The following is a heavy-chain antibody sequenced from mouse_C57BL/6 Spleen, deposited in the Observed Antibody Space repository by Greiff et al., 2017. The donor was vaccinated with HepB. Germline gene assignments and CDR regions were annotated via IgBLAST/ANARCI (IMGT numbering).Heavy chain of an antibody. V-gene: IGHV1-52*01. CDR2: IDPSDSET. CDR1: GYTFTSYW. D-gene: IGHD1-1*01. J-gene: IGHJ1*03. Sequence: QVQLQQPGAELVRPGSSVKLSCKASGYTFTSYWMHWVKQRPIQGLEWIGNIDPSDSETHYNQKFKDKATLTVDKSSSTAYMQLSSLTSEDSAVYYGARGPDYCGSSYWYFDVWGTGTTVTVSS. CDR3: ARGPDYCGSSYWYFDV.